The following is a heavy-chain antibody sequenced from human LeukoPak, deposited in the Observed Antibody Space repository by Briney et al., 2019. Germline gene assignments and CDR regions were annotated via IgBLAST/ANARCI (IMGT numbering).Heavy chain of an antibody. CDR3: ARHDSSGYYSDSRFDY. CDR1: GYTFTSYY. D-gene: IGHD3-22*01. V-gene: IGHV1-69*13. J-gene: IGHJ4*02. Sequence: GASVKVSCKASGYTFTSYYMHWVRQAPGQGLEWMGGIIPIFGTANYAQKFQGRVTITADESTSTAYMELSSLRSEDTAVYYCARHDSSGYYSDSRFDYWGQGTLVTVSS. CDR2: IIPIFGTA.